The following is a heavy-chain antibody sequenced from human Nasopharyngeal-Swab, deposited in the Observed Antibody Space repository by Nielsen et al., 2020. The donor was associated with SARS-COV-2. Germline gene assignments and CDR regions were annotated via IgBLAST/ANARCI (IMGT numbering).Heavy chain of an antibody. CDR2: IWYDGSNK. J-gene: IGHJ4*02. CDR1: GFTFSSYG. V-gene: IGHV3-33*01. D-gene: IGHD4-17*01. Sequence: GESLKISCAASGFTFSSYGMHWVRQAPGKGLEWVAVIWYDGSNKYYADSVKGRFTISRDNSKNTLYLQMNSLRAEDTAVYYCARDRSPYGDYDYWGQGTRVTVSS. CDR3: ARDRSPYGDYDY.